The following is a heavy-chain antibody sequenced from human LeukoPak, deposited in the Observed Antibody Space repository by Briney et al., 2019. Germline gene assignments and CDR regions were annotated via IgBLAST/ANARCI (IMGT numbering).Heavy chain of an antibody. CDR2: ISYDGSNK. CDR3: AKVRSSGWNNDAFDI. Sequence: GGSLRLSCVASGFTFSSYGMHWVRQAPGKGLEWVAVISYDGSNKYYVDSVKGRSTISRDNSKNTLYPQMNSLRAEDTAVYYCAKVRSSGWNNDAFDIWGQGTMITVSS. D-gene: IGHD6-19*01. V-gene: IGHV3-30*18. CDR1: GFTFSSYG. J-gene: IGHJ3*02.